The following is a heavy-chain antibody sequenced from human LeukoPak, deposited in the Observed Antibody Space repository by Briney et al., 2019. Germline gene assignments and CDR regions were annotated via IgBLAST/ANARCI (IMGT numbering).Heavy chain of an antibody. J-gene: IGHJ5*02. CDR2: INHSGSS. D-gene: IGHD3-3*01. CDR3: ARGGITIFGVVRNWFDP. CDR1: GGSISSYF. V-gene: IGHV4-34*01. Sequence: PSETLSLTCTVSGGSISSYFWSWIRQPPGTGPEWIGEINHSGSSNYNPSLKSRVTISVDTSKNQFSLKLSSVTAADTAVYYCARGGITIFGVVRNWFDPWGQGTLVTVSS.